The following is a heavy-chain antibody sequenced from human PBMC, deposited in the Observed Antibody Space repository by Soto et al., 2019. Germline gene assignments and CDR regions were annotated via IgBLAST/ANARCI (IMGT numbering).Heavy chain of an antibody. CDR1: GGTFGSYA. CDR2: IIPIFGTA. D-gene: IGHD2-15*01. CDR3: ASGGRYYHHYGMDV. J-gene: IGHJ6*02. Sequence: GASVKVCCKASGGTFGSYAISWVRQAPGQGLEWMGGIIPIFGTANYAQKFQGRVTITADESTSTAYMELSSLRSEDTAVYYCASGGRYYHHYGMDVWGQGTTVTVSS. V-gene: IGHV1-69*13.